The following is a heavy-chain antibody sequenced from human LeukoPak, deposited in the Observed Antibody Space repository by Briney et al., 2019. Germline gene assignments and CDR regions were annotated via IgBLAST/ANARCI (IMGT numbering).Heavy chain of an antibody. Sequence: PGGSLRLSCAASGFTFSRYAMSWVRQAPGKGVEWVSAISGSGGSTYYADSVKGRFTISRDNSKNTLYLQMNSVRAEDTAVYYCAKVAVAVAGTELDYWGQGTLVTVSS. CDR3: AKVAVAVAGTELDY. CDR2: ISGSGGST. J-gene: IGHJ4*02. V-gene: IGHV3-23*01. D-gene: IGHD6-19*01. CDR1: GFTFSRYA.